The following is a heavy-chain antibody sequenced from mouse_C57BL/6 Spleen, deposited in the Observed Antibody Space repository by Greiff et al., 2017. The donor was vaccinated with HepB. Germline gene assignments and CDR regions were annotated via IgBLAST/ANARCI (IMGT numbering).Heavy chain of an antibody. CDR2: IHPNSGST. D-gene: IGHD1-1*01. Sequence: QVQLQQPGAELVKPGASVKLSCKASGYTFTSYWMHWVKQRPGQGLEWIGMIHPNSGSTNYNEKFKSKATLTVDKSSSTAYMQLSSLTSEDSAVYYCARSGLLRSVDYWGQGTTLTVSS. V-gene: IGHV1-64*01. CDR1: GYTFTSYW. CDR3: ARSGLLRSVDY. J-gene: IGHJ2*01.